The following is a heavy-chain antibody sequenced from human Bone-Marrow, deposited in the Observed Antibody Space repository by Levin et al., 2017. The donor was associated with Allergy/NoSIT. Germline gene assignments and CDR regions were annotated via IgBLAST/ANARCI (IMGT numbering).Heavy chain of an antibody. J-gene: IGHJ4*02. Sequence: ASVKVSCKTSGYNVIQLSVHWVRKAPGKGLEWMGGFNPEDGETYVAQNFHGRVILTEDRLTNTAYMELSSLTFEDTAVYYCATGLVATLKRYWGQGTLVTVSS. CDR1: GYNVIQLS. V-gene: IGHV1-24*01. CDR2: FNPEDGET. CDR3: ATGLVATLKRY. D-gene: IGHD5-12*01.